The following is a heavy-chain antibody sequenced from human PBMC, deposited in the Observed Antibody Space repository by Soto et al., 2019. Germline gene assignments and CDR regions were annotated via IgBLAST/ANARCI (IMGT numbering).Heavy chain of an antibody. Sequence: GSLRLSCAASGFTVSSNYMSWVRQAPGKGLEWVSVIYSGGSTYYADSVKGRFTISRDNSKNTLYLQMSSLRSEDTAVYYCARASLGSGSYFFWDYYYYYYGMDVWGQGTTVTVSS. CDR2: IYSGGST. CDR1: GFTVSSNY. J-gene: IGHJ6*02. CDR3: ARASLGSGSYFFWDYYYYYYGMDV. D-gene: IGHD3-10*01. V-gene: IGHV3-53*05.